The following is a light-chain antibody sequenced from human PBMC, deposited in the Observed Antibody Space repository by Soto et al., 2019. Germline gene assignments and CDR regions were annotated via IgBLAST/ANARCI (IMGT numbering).Light chain of an antibody. CDR1: QSVGSY. V-gene: IGKV3-11*01. CDR3: QQRSGWPPGFT. Sequence: EIVLTQSPVTLSLSPGESATLSCRASQSVGSYLAWYQQKPGQPPRLLIYDASNSATGIPARFSGSGSGTDFTLAISRLEPDDFAIYYCQQRSGWPPGFTFGPGTRVDFK. CDR2: DAS. J-gene: IGKJ3*01.